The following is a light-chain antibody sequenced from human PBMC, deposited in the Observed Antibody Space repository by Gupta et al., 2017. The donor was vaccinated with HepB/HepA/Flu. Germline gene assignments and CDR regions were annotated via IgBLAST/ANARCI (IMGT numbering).Light chain of an antibody. CDR3: GTWDRSRNSWA. CDR2: QNN. V-gene: IGLV1-51*02. CDR1: GSNIGWNL. J-gene: IGLJ3*02. Sequence: QSVLTHPPSVSTAPGHKVTIACAGRGSNIGWNLVSWYQQLPGTAPKLLIYQNNNRPSGIPERFSGSKSGTSATLDITGLQTGDEADYFCGTWDRSRNSWAFGGGTKLTVL.